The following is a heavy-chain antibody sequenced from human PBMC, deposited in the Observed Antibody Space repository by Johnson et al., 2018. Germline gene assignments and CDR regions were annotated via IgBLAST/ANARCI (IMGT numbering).Heavy chain of an antibody. CDR3: TRGGYDDYVWVSYRKAFDI. D-gene: IGHD3-16*02. J-gene: IGHJ3*02. V-gene: IGHV3-49*03. CDR2: IRSKAYGGTT. Sequence: VQLVESGGGLVQPGRSLRLSCTASGFTFGDYAMSWFRQAPGKGLEWVGFIRSKAYGGTTEYAASVKGRFTISRDDSKSIAYLQMNSLKTEATAVYYCTRGGYDDYVWVSYRKAFDIWGQGTMVTVSS. CDR1: GFTFGDYA.